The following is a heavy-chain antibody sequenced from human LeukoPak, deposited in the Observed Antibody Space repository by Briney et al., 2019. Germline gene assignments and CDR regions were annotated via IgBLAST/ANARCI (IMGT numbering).Heavy chain of an antibody. J-gene: IGHJ3*02. CDR3: ARDSGSDDDAFDI. D-gene: IGHD3-10*01. CDR2: IYSGGST. V-gene: IGHV3-66*01. CDR1: GFTVSSNY. Sequence: GGSLRLSCAASGFTVSSNYKSWVRQAPGKGLEWVSVIYSGGSTYYADSVKGRFTISRDNSKNTLYLQMNSLRAEDTAVYYCARDSGSDDDAFDIWGQGTMVTVSS.